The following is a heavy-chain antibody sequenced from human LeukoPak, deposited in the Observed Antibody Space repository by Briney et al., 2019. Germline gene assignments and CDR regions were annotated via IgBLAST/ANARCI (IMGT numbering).Heavy chain of an antibody. J-gene: IGHJ5*02. CDR3: ARKGYSISWNSP. CDR1: GGSISSSSYY. Sequence: KASETLSLTCTASGGSISSSSYYWGWIRQPPGKGLEWIGSIYYSGSTSCNPSLKSRVTISLDTSKNQFSLKLTSVTAADTAVYYCARKGYSISWNSPWGQGTLVTVSS. D-gene: IGHD6-13*01. V-gene: IGHV4-39*07. CDR2: IYYSGST.